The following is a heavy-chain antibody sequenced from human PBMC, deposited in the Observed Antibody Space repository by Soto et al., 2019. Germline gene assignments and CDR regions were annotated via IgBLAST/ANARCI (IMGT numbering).Heavy chain of an antibody. Sequence: QVQLVQSGAEVKKPGSSVKVSCKASGGTFSSYAISWVRQAPGQGLEWMGGIIPIFGTADYAQKFQGRVTXTAXESTSTAYMELSSLRSEDTAVYYCARHVPAAGYYSGMDVWGQGTTGTVSS. CDR3: ARHVPAAGYYSGMDV. CDR2: IIPIFGTA. D-gene: IGHD2-2*01. V-gene: IGHV1-69*12. CDR1: GGTFSSYA. J-gene: IGHJ6*02.